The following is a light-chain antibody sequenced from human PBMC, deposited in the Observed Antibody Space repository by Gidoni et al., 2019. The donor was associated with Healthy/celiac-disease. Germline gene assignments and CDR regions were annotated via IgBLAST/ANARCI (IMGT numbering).Light chain of an antibody. J-gene: IGKJ2*01. CDR2: AAS. CDR1: QSISSY. V-gene: IGKV1-39*01. Sequence: DIQMTQSPSSLSASVGDRVTITCPASQSISSYLNWYQQKPGKAPKLLIYAASSLQSGVPSRFSGSGSGTDFTLTISSLQPEDFATYYCQQSYSTPYTFXQXTKLEIK. CDR3: QQSYSTPYT.